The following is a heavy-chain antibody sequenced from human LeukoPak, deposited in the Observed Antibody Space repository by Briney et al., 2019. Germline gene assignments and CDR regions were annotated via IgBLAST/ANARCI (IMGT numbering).Heavy chain of an antibody. V-gene: IGHV3-66*01. CDR2: IYTGGRT. CDR3: AKCRRYSSGWCNWLDP. CDR1: EFSVGSHY. D-gene: IGHD6-19*01. J-gene: IGHJ5*02. Sequence: SGRSLTPSCAASEFSVGSHYMTCVRQVPGKGLEWVSLIYTGGRTYYADSFKGRFTISRDNSKNTLYLQLNSLGVEDTAVYFCAKCRRYSSGWCNWLDPWGQGTQVTVSS.